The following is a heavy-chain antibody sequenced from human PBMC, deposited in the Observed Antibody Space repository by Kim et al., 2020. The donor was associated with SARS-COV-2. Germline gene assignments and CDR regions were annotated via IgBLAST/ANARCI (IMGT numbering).Heavy chain of an antibody. Sequence: GGSLRLSCAASGFTFSSYSMNWVRQAPGKGLEWVSYISSSSSTIYYADSVKGRFTISRDNAKNSLYLQMNSLRDEDTAVYYCARDPIVVVPAVQTTPYGMDVWGQGTTVTVSS. CDR3: ARDPIVVVPAVQTTPYGMDV. D-gene: IGHD2-2*01. J-gene: IGHJ6*02. CDR1: GFTFSSYS. CDR2: ISSSSSTI. V-gene: IGHV3-48*02.